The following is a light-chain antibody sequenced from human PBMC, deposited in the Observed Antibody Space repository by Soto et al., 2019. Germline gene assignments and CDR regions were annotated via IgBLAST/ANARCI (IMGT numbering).Light chain of an antibody. CDR2: WAS. Sequence: DIVMTQSPDSLAVSLGERATINCKSSQSVLYSSNNKNYLAWYQQKPGQPPKLLIYWASTRESGVPDRFSGSGSGTDFSLTLSCLQAEDVAVYYCQQYCSKPWTFGQGTKVEVK. J-gene: IGKJ1*01. V-gene: IGKV4-1*01. CDR3: QQYCSKPWT. CDR1: QSVLYSSNNKNY.